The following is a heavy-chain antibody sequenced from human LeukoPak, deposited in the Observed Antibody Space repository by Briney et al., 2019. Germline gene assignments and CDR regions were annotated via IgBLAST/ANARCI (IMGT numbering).Heavy chain of an antibody. Sequence: GSSLRLSCAASGFTFSSYGMHWVRQAPGRGLEWVAIIKQDGSEKYFVDSVKGRVTITRDNAKNSLFLQMNTLRAEDTAVYYCATTSYFYGMDVWGQGTAVTVSS. CDR3: ATTSYFYGMDV. CDR2: IKQDGSEK. V-gene: IGHV3-7*01. J-gene: IGHJ6*02. CDR1: GFTFSSYG.